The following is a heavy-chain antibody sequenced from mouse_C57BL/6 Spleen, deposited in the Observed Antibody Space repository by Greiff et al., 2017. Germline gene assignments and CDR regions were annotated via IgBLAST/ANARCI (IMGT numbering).Heavy chain of an antibody. CDR2: ISYDGSN. CDR1: GYSITSGYY. D-gene: IGHD1-1*01. V-gene: IGHV3-6*01. Sequence: EVQVVESGPGLVKPSPSLSLTCSVTGYSITSGYYWNWIRQFPGNKLEWMGYISYDGSNNYNPSLKNRVSITRDTSKNPFFLKLNSVTTEDTATYYCARDYYGSQFAYWGQGTLVTVSA. J-gene: IGHJ3*01. CDR3: ARDYYGSQFAY.